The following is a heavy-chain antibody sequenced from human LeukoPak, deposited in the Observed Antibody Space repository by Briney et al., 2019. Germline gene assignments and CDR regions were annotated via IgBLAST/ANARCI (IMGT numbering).Heavy chain of an antibody. V-gene: IGHV1-69*01. J-gene: IGHJ5*02. CDR1: GGTFSSYA. CDR3: ARAQGSHDYGDYDWFDP. CDR2: IIPIFGTA. D-gene: IGHD4-17*01. Sequence: ASVKVSCKASGGTFSSYAISWVRQAPGQGLEWMGEIIPIFGTANYAQKFQSRVTITADESTSTAYMELSSLRSEDTAVYYCARAQGSHDYGDYDWFDPWGQGTLVTVSS.